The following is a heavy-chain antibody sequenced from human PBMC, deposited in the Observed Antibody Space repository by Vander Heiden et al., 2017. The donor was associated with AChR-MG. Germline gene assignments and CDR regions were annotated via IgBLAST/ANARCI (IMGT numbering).Heavy chain of an antibody. D-gene: IGHD5-12*01. Sequence: EVQLVESGGGLVKPGGSLRLSCAASGFTFSSYSMNWVRQAPGKGLEWVSSISSSSSYIYYADSVKGRFTISRDNAKNSLYLQMNSLRAEDTAVYYCAREVGATIVSAFDIWGQGTMVTVSS. CDR2: ISSSSSYI. CDR1: GFTFSSYS. J-gene: IGHJ3*02. V-gene: IGHV3-21*01. CDR3: AREVGATIVSAFDI.